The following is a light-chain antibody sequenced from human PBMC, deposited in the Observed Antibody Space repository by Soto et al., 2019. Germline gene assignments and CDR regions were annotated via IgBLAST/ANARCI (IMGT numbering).Light chain of an antibody. Sequence: DIQMTQSPSTLSASVGDRVTITCLASQSVSSSLAWYQQKPGKAPNPLIYDASRLESGVPSRFSGTGSGTEFSLTISSLQPDDFATYYCQQYEGYSPTFGQGTKVDIK. J-gene: IGKJ1*01. CDR1: QSVSSS. V-gene: IGKV1-5*01. CDR2: DAS. CDR3: QQYEGYSPT.